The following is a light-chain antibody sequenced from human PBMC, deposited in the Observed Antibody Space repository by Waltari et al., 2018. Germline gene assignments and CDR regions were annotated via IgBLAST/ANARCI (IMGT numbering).Light chain of an antibody. V-gene: IGLV2-14*03. Sequence: QSALTQPASVSGSPGQSITISCTGIGSDVGGYDYVSWYQHHPGKVPKLFIFDVTNRPSGVSDRFSASKSANTASLTISGLQPEDESDYYCSSLTIRSAGLFGGGTQVTVL. CDR1: GSDVGGYDY. J-gene: IGLJ3*02. CDR2: DVT. CDR3: SSLTIRSAGL.